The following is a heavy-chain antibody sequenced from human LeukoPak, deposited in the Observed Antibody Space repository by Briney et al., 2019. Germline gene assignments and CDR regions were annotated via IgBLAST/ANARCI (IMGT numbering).Heavy chain of an antibody. J-gene: IGHJ4*02. CDR3: ARGSRTIELGDDY. CDR2: ISSSSSSGT. Sequence: GGSLRLSCAAPGFTFSDSYMSWIGQTPGKGLEWLSYISSSSSSGTNYADSVKGRFTISRDNAKNSLYLQMNSLRAEDTAVYYCARGSRTIELGDDYWGQGTLVTVSS. D-gene: IGHD5-24*01. CDR1: GFTFSDSY. V-gene: IGHV3-11*06.